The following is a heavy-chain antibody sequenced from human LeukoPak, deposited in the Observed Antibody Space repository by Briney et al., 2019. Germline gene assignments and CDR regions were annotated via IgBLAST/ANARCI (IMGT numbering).Heavy chain of an antibody. J-gene: IGHJ4*02. CDR2: INAGNGNT. CDR3: ARVVTTVTTFDY. CDR1: GYTFTSYA. V-gene: IGHV1-3*01. D-gene: IGHD4-17*01. Sequence: ASVKVSCKASGYTFTSYAMHWVRQAPGQRLEWMGWINAGNGNTKHSQKFQGRVTITRDTSASTAYMELSSLRSEDTAVYYCARVVTTVTTFDYWGQGTLVTVSS.